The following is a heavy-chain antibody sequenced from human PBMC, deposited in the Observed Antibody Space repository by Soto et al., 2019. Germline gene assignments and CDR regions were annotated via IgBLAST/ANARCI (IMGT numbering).Heavy chain of an antibody. J-gene: IGHJ5*02. D-gene: IGHD3-3*01. CDR3: ARGLRYDFWSGYLPGWFDL. CDR1: GGSFSGYY. CDR2: INHSGST. Sequence: SETLSLTCAVYGGSFSGYYWSWIRQPPGKGLEWIGEINHSGSTNYNPSLKSRVTISVDTSKNQFSLKLSSVTAADTAVYYCARGLRYDFWSGYLPGWFDLWGQGTLVTVSS. V-gene: IGHV4-34*01.